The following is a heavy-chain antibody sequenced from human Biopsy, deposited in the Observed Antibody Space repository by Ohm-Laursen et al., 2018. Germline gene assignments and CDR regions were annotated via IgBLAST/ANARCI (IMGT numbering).Heavy chain of an antibody. Sequence: SLRLSCAASGFSLSINYMSWVRQAPGKGLEWISVSNSGGSTYYADSVKDRFTISRDNSNNAVFLQLNSLRAEDTAVYYCAKGLYSGSYYYDSWGQGTLVTVSS. V-gene: IGHV3-66*01. CDR3: AKGLYSGSYYYDS. CDR1: GFSLSINY. CDR2: SNSGGST. J-gene: IGHJ4*02. D-gene: IGHD1-26*01.